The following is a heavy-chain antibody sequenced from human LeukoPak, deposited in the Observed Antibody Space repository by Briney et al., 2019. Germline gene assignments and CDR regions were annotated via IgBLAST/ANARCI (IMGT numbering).Heavy chain of an antibody. CDR1: GFIFSDYY. CDR2: ISSSGSYT. V-gene: IGHV3-11*06. J-gene: IGHJ4*02. CDR3: ARDGRGYYYGSLDY. D-gene: IGHD3-10*01. Sequence: GGCLRLSCAAAGFIFSDYYMSWIRQAPGKGLEWVSYISSSGSYTNYADSVKGRFTISRDNAKNPLYLQMNSLRAEDTAVYYCARDGRGYYYGSLDYWGQGTLVTVSS.